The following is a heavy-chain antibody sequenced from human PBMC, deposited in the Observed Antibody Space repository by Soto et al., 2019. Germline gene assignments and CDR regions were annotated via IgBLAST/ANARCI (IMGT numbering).Heavy chain of an antibody. Sequence: KTSETLSLTCTVSGGSISSSSYYWGWIRQPPGKGLEWIGSIYYSGSTYYNPSLKSRVTISVDTSKNQFSLKLSSVTAADTAVYYCARQGIAVAGTFDYWGQGTLVTVSS. CDR3: ARQGIAVAGTFDY. CDR2: IYYSGST. J-gene: IGHJ4*02. V-gene: IGHV4-39*01. D-gene: IGHD6-19*01. CDR1: GGSISSSSYY.